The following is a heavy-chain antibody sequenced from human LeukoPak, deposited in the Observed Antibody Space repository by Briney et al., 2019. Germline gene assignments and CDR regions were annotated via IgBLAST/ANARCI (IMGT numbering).Heavy chain of an antibody. CDR2: ISSNGGST. Sequence: PGGSLRLSCAASGFTFSSYAMHWVRQAPGEGLEYVSAISSNGGSTYYANSVKGRFTISRDNSKNTLYLQMGSLRAEDMAVYYCARGRRDGYTVDYWGQGTLVTVSS. V-gene: IGHV3-64*01. J-gene: IGHJ4*02. CDR1: GFTFSSYA. CDR3: ARGRRDGYTVDY. D-gene: IGHD5-24*01.